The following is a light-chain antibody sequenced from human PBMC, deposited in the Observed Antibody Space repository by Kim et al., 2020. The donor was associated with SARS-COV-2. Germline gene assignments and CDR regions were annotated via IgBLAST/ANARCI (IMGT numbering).Light chain of an antibody. V-gene: IGKV1-39*01. Sequence: SAAVGDRVTITCRASQIISSHLNWYQHKPGKAPKLLVYAASTLQSGVPSRFSGSGSGTDFTLTISSLQPEDFATYFCQQSYNTPYTFGLGTKLEI. CDR2: AAS. CDR1: QIISSH. CDR3: QQSYNTPYT. J-gene: IGKJ2*01.